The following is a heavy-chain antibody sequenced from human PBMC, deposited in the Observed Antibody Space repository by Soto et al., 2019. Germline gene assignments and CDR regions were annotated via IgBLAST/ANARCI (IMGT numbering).Heavy chain of an antibody. CDR2: INPSGGST. CDR3: ARDIPGTTGGNWFDP. D-gene: IGHD1-7*01. V-gene: IGHV1-46*01. CDR1: GYTFTSYY. Sequence: QVQLVQSGAEVKKPGASVKVSCKASGYTFTSYYMHWVRQAPGQGLEWMGIINPSGGSTSYAQKFQGRVTMTRDTSTSTVYMELSSLRSEDRAVYYCARDIPGTTGGNWFDPWGQGTLVTVSS. J-gene: IGHJ5*02.